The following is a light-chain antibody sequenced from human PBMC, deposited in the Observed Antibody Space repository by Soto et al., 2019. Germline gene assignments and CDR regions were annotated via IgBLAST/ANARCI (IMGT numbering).Light chain of an antibody. Sequence: QSALTQPASVSGSPGQSITISCTGTSSDVGSYNLVSWYQQHPGKAPKLMIYEVSKRPSGVSNRFSGSKSGNTASLTISGLQAEDEADYYGCSYGVFGGGTKLTVL. V-gene: IGLV2-23*02. CDR3: CSYGV. J-gene: IGLJ2*01. CDR1: SSDVGSYNL. CDR2: EVS.